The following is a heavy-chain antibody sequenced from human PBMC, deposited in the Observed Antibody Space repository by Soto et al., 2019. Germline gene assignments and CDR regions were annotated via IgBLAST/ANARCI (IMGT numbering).Heavy chain of an antibody. CDR3: ARDHASSSSSYYYAMDV. J-gene: IGHJ6*02. CDR2: INPNSGAT. V-gene: IGHV1-2*02. D-gene: IGHD6-6*01. CDR1: GYTFAGYY. Sequence: ASVKVSCKASGYTFAGYYMHWVRQAPGQGLEWMGWINPNSGATNYAQKFQGRVTMTRDTSISTAYMELSRLRSDDTAVYYCARDHASSSSSYYYAMDVWGQGTTVTVSS.